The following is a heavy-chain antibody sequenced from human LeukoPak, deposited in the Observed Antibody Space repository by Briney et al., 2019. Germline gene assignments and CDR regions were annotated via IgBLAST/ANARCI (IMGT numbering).Heavy chain of an antibody. CDR2: IYYSGST. V-gene: IGHV4-39*01. Sequence: SETLSLTCTVSGGSISSSSYYWGWLRQPPGKGLEGIGSIYYSGSTYYNPSLKSRVTISVDTSKNPFSLKLSSVTAADTAVYYCARQYTLLWFGELTAYWGQGTLVTVSS. CDR3: ARQYTLLWFGELTAY. CDR1: GGSISSSSYY. D-gene: IGHD3-10*01. J-gene: IGHJ4*02.